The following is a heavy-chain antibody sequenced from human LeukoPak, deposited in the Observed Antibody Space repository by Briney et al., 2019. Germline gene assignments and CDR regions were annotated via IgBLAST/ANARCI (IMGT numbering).Heavy chain of an antibody. CDR3: ARARGHWNYDF. Sequence: ASVKVSCKASGYTFTSYGISWVRQAPGQGLEWMGWISVNNGNTNNAQNLQDRVTMTTDTSTSTAYMELRSLRSDDTAVYYCARARGHWNYDFWGQGTLVTVSS. J-gene: IGHJ4*02. D-gene: IGHD1-7*01. CDR1: GYTFTSYG. CDR2: ISVNNGNT. V-gene: IGHV1-18*01.